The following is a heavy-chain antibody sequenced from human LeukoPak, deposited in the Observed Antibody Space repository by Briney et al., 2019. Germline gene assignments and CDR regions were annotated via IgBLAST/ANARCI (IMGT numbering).Heavy chain of an antibody. CDR1: GGSISSYY. CDR3: ARVEKYYDSSGYRHAFDI. V-gene: IGHV4-59*08. J-gene: IGHJ3*02. CDR2: IYYSGST. Sequence: SETLSLTCTVSGGSISSYYWSWIRQPPGKGLEWIGYIYYSGSTNYNPSLKSRVTISVDTSKNQFSLKLSSVTAADTAVYYCARVEKYYDSSGYRHAFDIWGQGTMVTVSS. D-gene: IGHD3-22*01.